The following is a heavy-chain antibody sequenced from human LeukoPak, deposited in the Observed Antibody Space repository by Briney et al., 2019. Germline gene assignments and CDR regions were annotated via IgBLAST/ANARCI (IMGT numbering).Heavy chain of an antibody. J-gene: IGHJ4*02. Sequence: GGSLRLSRAASGFTLSSYAMHWVRQAPGKGLEWVAVTWSDGSNKNYADSAKGRFTISRDNFKNTVYLQMNSLRAEDTALYYCARGMGGWSINIFDYWGQGTLVTVSS. CDR3: ARGMGGWSINIFDY. CDR2: TWSDGSNK. D-gene: IGHD6-19*01. CDR1: GFTLSSYA. V-gene: IGHV3-33*01.